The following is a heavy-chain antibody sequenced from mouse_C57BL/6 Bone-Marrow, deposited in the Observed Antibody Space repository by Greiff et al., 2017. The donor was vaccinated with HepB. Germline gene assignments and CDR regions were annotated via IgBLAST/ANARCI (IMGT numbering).Heavy chain of an antibody. CDR1: GFNIKDDY. CDR3: TPFSSTGFAY. J-gene: IGHJ3*01. CDR2: IDPENGDT. D-gene: IGHD1-1*01. Sequence: VQLQQPGAELVRPGASVKLSCTASGFNIKDDYMHWVKQRPEQGLEWIGWIDPENGDTEYASKFQGKATITADTSSNTAYLQLSSLTSEDTAVYYCTPFSSTGFAYWGQGTLVTVSA. V-gene: IGHV14-4*01.